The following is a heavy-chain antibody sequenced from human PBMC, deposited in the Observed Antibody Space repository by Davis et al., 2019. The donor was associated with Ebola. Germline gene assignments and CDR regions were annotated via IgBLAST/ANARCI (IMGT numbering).Heavy chain of an antibody. CDR1: GYTFTSYA. Sequence: ASVTVSCKASGYTFTSYAMHWVRQAPGQRLEWMGWINAGNGNTKYSQKFQGRVTITRDTSSSTAYMELSSLRSEDTAVYYCAGLIGYSSKWFDPWGQGTLVTVSS. CDR2: INAGNGNT. J-gene: IGHJ5*02. CDR3: AGLIGYSSKWFDP. V-gene: IGHV1-3*01. D-gene: IGHD6-13*01.